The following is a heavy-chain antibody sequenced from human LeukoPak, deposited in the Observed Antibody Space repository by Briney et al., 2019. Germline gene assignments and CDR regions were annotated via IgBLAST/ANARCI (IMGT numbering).Heavy chain of an antibody. CDR1: GGSFSGYY. D-gene: IGHD3-22*01. V-gene: IGHV4-34*01. CDR2: INHSGST. CDR3: ASQYYYDSSGSQRRAFDY. J-gene: IGHJ4*02. Sequence: SETLSLTCAVYGGSFSGYYWSWIRQPPGKGLEWIGEINHSGSTNYNPSLKSRVTISVDTSKNQFSLKLSSVTAADTAVYYCASQYYYDSSGSQRRAFDYWGQGTLVTVSS.